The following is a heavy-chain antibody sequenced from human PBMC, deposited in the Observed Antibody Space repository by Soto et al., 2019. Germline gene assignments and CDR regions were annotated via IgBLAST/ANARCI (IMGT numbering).Heavy chain of an antibody. CDR3: ARQNYHGSGNYYGMDX. CDR2: IYPGDSDT. D-gene: IGHD3-10*01. J-gene: IGHJ6*02. Sequence: GEALKISWKGSGYSFTNYWIGWVRQMPGKGVEWMGIIYPGDSDTRYSPSFQGQGTISAYKSISTAYLQWSSLKSSDTAMYYCARQNYHGSGNYYGMDXWGQGTTVTVS. V-gene: IGHV5-51*01. CDR1: GYSFTNYW.